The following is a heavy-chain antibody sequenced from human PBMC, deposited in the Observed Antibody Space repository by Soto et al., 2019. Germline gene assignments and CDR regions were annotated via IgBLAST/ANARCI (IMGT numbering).Heavy chain of an antibody. CDR1: GYTFTSYD. CDR2: MNPNSGNT. CDR3: ARESSYGLSY. D-gene: IGHD5-18*01. J-gene: IGHJ4*01. Sequence: QVQLVQSGAEVKKPGASVKVSCKASGYTFTSYDINWVRQATGQGLEWMGWMNPNSGNTAYAQKFQGRVHMTQNPSISHAHLELSSLGSEDTAVYYCARESSYGLSYWGQGTLVTVSS. V-gene: IGHV1-8*01.